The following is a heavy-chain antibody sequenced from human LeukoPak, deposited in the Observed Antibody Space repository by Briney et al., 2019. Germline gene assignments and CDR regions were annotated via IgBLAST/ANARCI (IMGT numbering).Heavy chain of an antibody. CDR2: MNPNSGNT. J-gene: IGHJ6*03. Sequence: ASVKVSCKASGYTFTSYDINWVRQAPGQGLEWMGWMNPNSGNTGYAQKFQGRVTMTRNTSISTAYMELSSLRSEDTAVYYCVRVGGSYYKLSYYMDVWGKGTTVTVSS. CDR3: VRVGGSYYKLSYYMDV. D-gene: IGHD1-26*01. V-gene: IGHV1-8*01. CDR1: GYTFTSYD.